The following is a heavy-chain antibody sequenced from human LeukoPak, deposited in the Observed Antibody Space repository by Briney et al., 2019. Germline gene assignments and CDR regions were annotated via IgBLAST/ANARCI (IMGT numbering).Heavy chain of an antibody. CDR1: GFNFAEYG. D-gene: IGHD2/OR15-2a*01. CDR3: ARGLTFMNS. CDR2: ISWNGGAT. V-gene: IGHV3-20*04. Sequence: GGSLRLSCAASGFNFAEYGMTWVRHGAGKGLEWVSGISWNGGATVYADSVKGRFTISRDNAKNTLYLQMNSLRAEDTALYYCARGLTFMNSWGQGTPVTVSS. J-gene: IGHJ4*02.